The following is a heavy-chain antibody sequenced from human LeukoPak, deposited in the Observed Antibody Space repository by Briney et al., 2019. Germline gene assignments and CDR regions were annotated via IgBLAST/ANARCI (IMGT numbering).Heavy chain of an antibody. Sequence: SETLSLTCAVYGGSFSGYYWSWIRQPPGKGLEWIGEINHSGSTNYNPSLKSRVTISVDTSKNQFSLKLRSVTAADTALYYCASPSSTVTAHEGDPFDIWGQGTMVTVSS. CDR3: ASPSSTVTAHEGDPFDI. V-gene: IGHV4-34*01. J-gene: IGHJ3*02. D-gene: IGHD4-17*01. CDR2: INHSGST. CDR1: GGSFSGYY.